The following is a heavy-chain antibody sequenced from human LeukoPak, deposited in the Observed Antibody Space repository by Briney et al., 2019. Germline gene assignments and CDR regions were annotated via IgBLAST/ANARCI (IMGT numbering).Heavy chain of an antibody. CDR2: AYHGGKT. Sequence: SETLSLTCAVSGYSITGGYYWGWIRQPPGKGLEWIGSAYHGGKTYYNPSLKSRVSILIDTSKDQFSLRLTSLTATDTAAYYCARLEGGYWFDYWGRGTLVTVSS. CDR3: ARLEGGYWFDY. CDR1: GYSITGGYY. J-gene: IGHJ4*02. V-gene: IGHV4-38-2*01. D-gene: IGHD6-25*01.